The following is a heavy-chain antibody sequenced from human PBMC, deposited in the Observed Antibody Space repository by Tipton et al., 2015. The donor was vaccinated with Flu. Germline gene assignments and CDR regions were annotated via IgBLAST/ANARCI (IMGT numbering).Heavy chain of an antibody. V-gene: IGHV1-2*02. CDR1: GYTFTGYY. CDR3: ARTLATGYYYYGMDV. CDR2: INPNSGGT. D-gene: IGHD1-26*01. J-gene: IGHJ6*02. Sequence: QVQLVQSGAEVKKPGASVKVSCKASGYTFTGYYMHWVRQAPGQGLEWMGWINPNSGGTNYAQKFQGRVTMTRDTSISTAYMELSRLRSDDTAVYYCARTLATGYYYYGMDVWGQGTTVTVSS.